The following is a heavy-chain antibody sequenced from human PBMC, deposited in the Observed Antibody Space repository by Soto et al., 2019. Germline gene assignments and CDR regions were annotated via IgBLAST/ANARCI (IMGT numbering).Heavy chain of an antibody. CDR3: ARDYYDSSGYPYFDY. J-gene: IGHJ4*02. CDR1: GGSISSYY. CDR2: IYYSGST. Sequence: SETLSLTCTVSGGSISSYYWSWIRQPPGKGLEWIGYIYYSGSTNYNPSLKSRVTISLDTSKNQFSLKLSSVTAADTAVYYCARDYYDSSGYPYFDYWGQGTLVTVSS. D-gene: IGHD3-22*01. V-gene: IGHV4-59*01.